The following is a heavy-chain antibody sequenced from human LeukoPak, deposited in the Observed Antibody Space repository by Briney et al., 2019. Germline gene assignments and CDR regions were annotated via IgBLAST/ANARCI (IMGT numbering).Heavy chain of an antibody. CDR3: ARRAYYYDSSGYYALGY. D-gene: IGHD3-22*01. V-gene: IGHV1-8*01. Sequence: ASVKVSCKASGYTFTSYDINWERQATGQGLEWMGWMNPNSGNTGYAQKFQGRVTMTRNTSISAAYMELSSLRSEDTAVYYCARRAYYYDSSGYYALGYWGQGTLVTVSS. CDR1: GYTFTSYD. CDR2: MNPNSGNT. J-gene: IGHJ4*02.